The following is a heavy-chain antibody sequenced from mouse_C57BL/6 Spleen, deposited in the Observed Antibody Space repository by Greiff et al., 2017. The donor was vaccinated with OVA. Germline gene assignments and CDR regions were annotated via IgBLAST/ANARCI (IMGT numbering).Heavy chain of an antibody. CDR1: GYTFTSYW. Sequence: VQLQQPGAELVKPGASVKLSCKASGYTFTSYWMQWVKQRPGQGLEWIGEIDPSDSYTNYNQKFKGKATLTVDTSSSTSDMQLSSLTSEDSAVYYCAKSEGYSNLDYWGQGTTLTVSS. CDR3: AKSEGYSNLDY. J-gene: IGHJ2*01. V-gene: IGHV1-50*01. D-gene: IGHD2-5*01. CDR2: IDPSDSYT.